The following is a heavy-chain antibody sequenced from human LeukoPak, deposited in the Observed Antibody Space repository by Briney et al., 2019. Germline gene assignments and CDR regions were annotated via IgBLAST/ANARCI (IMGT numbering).Heavy chain of an antibody. J-gene: IGHJ4*02. CDR3: ARLGYCSSTSCYPYYFDY. D-gene: IGHD2-2*01. CDR2: IYHSGST. V-gene: IGHV4-38-2*02. CDR1: GYSISSGYY. Sequence: SEALSLTCTVSGYSISSGYYWGWIRQPPGKGLEWIGSIYHSGSTYYNPSLKSRVTISVDTSKNQFSLKPSSVTAADTAVYYCARLGYCSSTSCYPYYFDYWGQGTLVTVSS.